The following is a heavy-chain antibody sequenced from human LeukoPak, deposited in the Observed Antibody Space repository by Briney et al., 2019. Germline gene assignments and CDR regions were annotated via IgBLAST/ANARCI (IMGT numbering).Heavy chain of an antibody. V-gene: IGHV3-11*04. CDR2: ISTSGTTI. CDR1: GFTFSDYY. J-gene: IGHJ4*02. CDR3: ASSHGYGDSGPFDY. D-gene: IGHD4-17*01. Sequence: PEGSLRLSCAASGFTFSDYYMSWVRQAPGKGLDWISYISTSGTTIYYADSVKGRFSVSRDNAKNSLYLQMNSLRAEDTAVYYCASSHGYGDSGPFDYWGQGTLVTVSS.